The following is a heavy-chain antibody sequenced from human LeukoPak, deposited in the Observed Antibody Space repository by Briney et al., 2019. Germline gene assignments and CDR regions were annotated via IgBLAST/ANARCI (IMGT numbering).Heavy chain of an antibody. J-gene: IGHJ4*02. D-gene: IGHD4-23*01. CDR3: ARGGKATVVTM. CDR2: IYSSGST. V-gene: IGHV4-4*07. Sequence: NPSETLSLTCTVSGVSINSYYWSWLRQPAGKGLEWIGRIYSSGSTNYNPSLKSRVSMSVDTSKNQFSLKLTSVTAADTAVYYCARGGKATVVTMWGQGILVTVSS. CDR1: GVSINSYY.